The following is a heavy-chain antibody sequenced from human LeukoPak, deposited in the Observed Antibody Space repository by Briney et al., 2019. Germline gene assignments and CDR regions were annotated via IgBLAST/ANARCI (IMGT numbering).Heavy chain of an antibody. D-gene: IGHD3-22*01. Sequence: KSSETLSLTCTVSGGSISSYYWSWIRQPPGKGLEWIGYIYYSGSTNYNPSLKSRVTISVDTSKNQFSLKLSSVTAADTAVYYCASSTDDSSGYCFDYWGQGTLVTVSS. CDR1: GGSISSYY. J-gene: IGHJ4*02. V-gene: IGHV4-59*01. CDR3: ASSTDDSSGYCFDY. CDR2: IYYSGST.